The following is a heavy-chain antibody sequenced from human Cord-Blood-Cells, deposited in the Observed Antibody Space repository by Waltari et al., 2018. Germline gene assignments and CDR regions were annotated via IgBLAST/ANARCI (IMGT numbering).Heavy chain of an antibody. D-gene: IGHD1-26*01. Sequence: EVQLVESGGGLVQPGGSLRLSCAASGFTFSSYWMSWVRKGPGKGLEWVANIKQDGSEKYYVDSGKGRFTISRDNAKNSLYLQMNSLRAEDTAVYYCARARVGTYHYFDYWGQGTLVTVSS. CDR2: IKQDGSEK. CDR1: GFTFSSYW. V-gene: IGHV3-7*01. J-gene: IGHJ4*02. CDR3: ARARVGTYHYFDY.